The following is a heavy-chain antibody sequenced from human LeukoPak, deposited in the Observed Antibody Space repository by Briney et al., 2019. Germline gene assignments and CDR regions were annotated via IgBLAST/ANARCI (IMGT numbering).Heavy chain of an antibody. Sequence: GASVKVSCKASGGTFSSYAISWVRQAPGQGLEWMGGIIPIFGTANYAQKFQGRVTITADESTSTAYMELSSLRSEDTAVYYCASTSSRYDFGYYQYYHMDVWRKPPTVNISS. CDR1: GGTFSSYA. V-gene: IGHV1-69*13. D-gene: IGHD5-12*01. J-gene: IGHJ6*03. CDR3: ASTSSRYDFGYYQYYHMDV. CDR2: IIPIFGTA.